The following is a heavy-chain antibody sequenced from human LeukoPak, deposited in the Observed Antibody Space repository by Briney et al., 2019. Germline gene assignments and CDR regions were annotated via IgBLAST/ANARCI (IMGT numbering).Heavy chain of an antibody. Sequence: PGGSLRLSCAASGFTFSSYAMSWVRQAPGKGLEWVSAISGSGGSTYYADSVKGRFTISRDNSKNTLYLQMNSLRAEDTAVYYCAKDGLPLSTLSYYDILTGYGDYWGQGTLVTVSS. V-gene: IGHV3-23*01. D-gene: IGHD3-9*01. J-gene: IGHJ4*02. CDR3: AKDGLPLSTLSYYDILTGYGDY. CDR1: GFTFSSYA. CDR2: ISGSGGST.